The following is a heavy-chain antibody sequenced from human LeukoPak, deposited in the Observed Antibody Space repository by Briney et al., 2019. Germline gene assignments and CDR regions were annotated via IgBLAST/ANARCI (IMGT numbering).Heavy chain of an antibody. CDR1: GYSFTSYW. CDR2: IDPSDSYT. V-gene: IGHV5-10-1*01. J-gene: IGHJ5*02. D-gene: IGHD2-15*01. Sequence: GESLKISCKGSGYSFTSYWIGWVRQMPGKGLEWMGRIDPSDSYTNYSPSFQGHVTISADKSISTAYLQWSSLKASDTAMYYCARHSSRGYCSGGSCYHRSNWFDPWGQGTLVTVSS. CDR3: ARHSSRGYCSGGSCYHRSNWFDP.